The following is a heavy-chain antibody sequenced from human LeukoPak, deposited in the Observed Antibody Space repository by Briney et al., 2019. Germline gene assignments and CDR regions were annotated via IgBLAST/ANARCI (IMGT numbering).Heavy chain of an antibody. CDR2: LSSGSTTI. J-gene: IGHJ4*02. CDR1: GFTFSSYG. Sequence: GGSLRLSCAASGFTFSSYGMNWVRQAPGKGLEWISYLSSGSTTIYYADSVKGRFTISRDYAKNSLYLQMNSLRAEDTAVYYCARDLELVYYDSSGYDYWGQGTLVIVSS. V-gene: IGHV3-48*01. D-gene: IGHD3-22*01. CDR3: ARDLELVYYDSSGYDY.